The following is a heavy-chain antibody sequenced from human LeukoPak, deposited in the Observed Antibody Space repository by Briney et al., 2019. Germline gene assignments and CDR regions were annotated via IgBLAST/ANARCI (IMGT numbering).Heavy chain of an antibody. J-gene: IGHJ6*02. CDR1: GFIFSSYW. CDR2: INHNGNGN. Sequence: GGSLRLSCAASGFIFSSYWMNWARQAPGKGLEWVASINHNGNGNYYEDSVKGRFSISRDNAKNSLYLQMSNLRAEDTAVYFCARGGGLDVWGQGATVTVSS. D-gene: IGHD3-16*01. CDR3: ARGGGLDV. V-gene: IGHV3-7*03.